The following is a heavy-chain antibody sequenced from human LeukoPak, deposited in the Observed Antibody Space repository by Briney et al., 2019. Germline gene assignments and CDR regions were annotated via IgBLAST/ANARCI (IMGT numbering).Heavy chain of an antibody. CDR1: GSTFSGSA. CDR3: AGNYDSWTGLNY. J-gene: IGHJ4*02. V-gene: IGHV3-73*01. D-gene: IGHD3-3*01. CDR2: IGNKASNYAT. Sequence: GGSLKLSCAASGSTFSGSAMHWVRQASGKGLEWVGHIGNKASNYATDYAPSLKGRFTISRDDSKDTAYLQVNSLKPEGTAVYYCAGNYDSWTGLNYWGLGTLVTVSS.